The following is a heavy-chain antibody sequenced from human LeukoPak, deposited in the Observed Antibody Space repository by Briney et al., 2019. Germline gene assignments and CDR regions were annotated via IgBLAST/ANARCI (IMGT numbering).Heavy chain of an antibody. D-gene: IGHD3-9*01. CDR2: ISSSSSYI. Sequence: GGSLRLSCAASGFTFSSYSMNWVRQAPGKGLEWVSSISSSSSYIYYADSVKGRFTISRDNAKNSLYLQMNSLRAEDTAVYYCAGTYDILTGYDLWGQGTLVTVSS. J-gene: IGHJ4*02. CDR1: GFTFSSYS. V-gene: IGHV3-21*01. CDR3: AGTYDILTGYDL.